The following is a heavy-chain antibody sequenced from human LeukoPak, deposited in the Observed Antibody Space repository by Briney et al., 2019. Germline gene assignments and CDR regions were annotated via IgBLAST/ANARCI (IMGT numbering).Heavy chain of an antibody. J-gene: IGHJ4*02. CDR3: ARGYYYDSSGFDY. CDR1: GFTFSSYW. D-gene: IGHD3-22*01. CDR2: INSDGSST. Sequence: GGSLRLSCAASGFTFSSYWMHWVRHAPGKGLVWVSRINSDGSSTSYADSVKGRFTISRDNAKSTLYLQMNSLRAEDTAVYYCARGYYYDSSGFDYWGQGTLVTVSS. V-gene: IGHV3-74*01.